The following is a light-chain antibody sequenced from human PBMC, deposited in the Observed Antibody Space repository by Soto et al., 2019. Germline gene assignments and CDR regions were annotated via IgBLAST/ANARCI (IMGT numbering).Light chain of an antibody. CDR2: DVS. J-gene: IGLJ3*02. CDR3: SSYTSTSTPVV. CDR1: SSDVGGYNY. Sequence: QSVLTQPASVSGSPGQSITISCTGTSSDVGGYNYVSWYQQHPGKAPKLMIYDVSYRPSGVSNRFSGSKSGNTASLTISGLQAEDEADYYCSSYTSTSTPVVFGGGTQLTVL. V-gene: IGLV2-14*03.